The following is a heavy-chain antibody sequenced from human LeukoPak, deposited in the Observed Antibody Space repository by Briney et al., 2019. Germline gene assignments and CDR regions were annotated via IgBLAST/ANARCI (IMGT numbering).Heavy chain of an antibody. CDR3: ARGKSSSWFGNYYYYMDV. J-gene: IGHJ6*03. D-gene: IGHD6-13*01. CDR2: IYHSGST. V-gene: IGHV4-38-2*02. CDR1: GYSISSGYY. Sequence: SETLSLTCTVSGYSISSGYYWGWIRQPPGKGLEWIGSIYHSGSTYYNPSLKSRVTISVDTSKNQFSLKLSSVTAADTAVYYCARGKSSSWFGNYYYYMDVWGKGTTVTISS.